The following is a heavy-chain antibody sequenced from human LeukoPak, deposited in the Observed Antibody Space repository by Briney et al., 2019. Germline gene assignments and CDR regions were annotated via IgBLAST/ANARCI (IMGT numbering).Heavy chain of an antibody. Sequence: PSETLSLTCAVYGGSFSGYYWSWIRQPPGKGLEWIGEINHSGSTNYNPSLKSRVTISVDMSKSQFSLKLTSVTAADTAVYYCATPRGYSYGRLDYWGQGTLVTVSS. CDR1: GGSFSGYY. CDR2: INHSGST. CDR3: ATPRGYSYGRLDY. J-gene: IGHJ4*02. D-gene: IGHD5-18*01. V-gene: IGHV4-34*01.